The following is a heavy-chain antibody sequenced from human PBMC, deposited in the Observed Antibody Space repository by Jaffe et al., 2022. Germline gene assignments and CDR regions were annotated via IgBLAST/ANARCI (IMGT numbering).Heavy chain of an antibody. V-gene: IGHV3-15*01. D-gene: IGHD2-15*01. Sequence: EVYLVESGGGLVKPGGSLTLSCAASGFAVRNAWMNWIRQAPGKGLEWVGRIRSDGTTDYAAPVIGRFAISRDVSKNTLSVQMNSLKSEDTAVYYCATSALGYCPAGICEFDFWGQGTLVTVSS. CDR1: GFAVRNAW. J-gene: IGHJ4*02. CDR3: ATSALGYCPAGICEFDF. CDR2: IRSDGTT.